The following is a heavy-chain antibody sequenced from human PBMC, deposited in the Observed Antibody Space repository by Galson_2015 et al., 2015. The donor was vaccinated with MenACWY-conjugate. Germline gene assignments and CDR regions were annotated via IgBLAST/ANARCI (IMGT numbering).Heavy chain of an antibody. CDR3: ANMAVLATSAFDF. V-gene: IGHV3-23*01. CDR2: ISSSSGATT. Sequence: SLRLSCAASGFLFSTYAMTWVRQAPGKGLEWVSAISSSSGATTYYADSVKGRFTISRDNSRNTLFLQMDRLSAEDTAVYYCANMAVLATSAFDFWGQATLVTVSS. D-gene: IGHD3-3*02. CDR1: GFLFSTYA. J-gene: IGHJ4*02.